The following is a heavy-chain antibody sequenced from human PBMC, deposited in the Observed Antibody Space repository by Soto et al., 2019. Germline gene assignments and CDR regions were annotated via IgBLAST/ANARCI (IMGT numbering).Heavy chain of an antibody. Sequence: EVQLVASGGGLVEPGGSLRLSCAASGFTFCNAWMNWVRQAPGKGLEWVGRIKSKTDGGTTDYAAHVKGRFTISRDDSKITLYLQMNSLKAEDTAVYYCTTLGLYGWLDPWGQGTLVTVSS. D-gene: IGHD4-17*01. CDR2: IKSKTDGGTT. V-gene: IGHV3-15*07. CDR1: GFTFCNAW. CDR3: TTLGLYGWLDP. J-gene: IGHJ5*02.